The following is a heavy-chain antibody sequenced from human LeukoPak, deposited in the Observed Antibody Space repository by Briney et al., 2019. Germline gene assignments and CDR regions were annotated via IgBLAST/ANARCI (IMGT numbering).Heavy chain of an antibody. CDR2: INPQSGAT. Sequence: ASVKVSCKASGYPFSDFYVHWVRQAPGQGPEWMAWINPQSGATNYAQKFQGRVTMTRDMSIRTVYMELTSLRSDDTALYFCARGGNDSNLYFPHWGQGALVTVSS. J-gene: IGHJ4*02. D-gene: IGHD3-22*01. CDR3: ARGGNDSNLYFPH. CDR1: GYPFSDFY. V-gene: IGHV1-2*02.